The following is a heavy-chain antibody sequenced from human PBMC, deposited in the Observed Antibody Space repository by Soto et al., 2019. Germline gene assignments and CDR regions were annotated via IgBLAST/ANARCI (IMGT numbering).Heavy chain of an antibody. V-gene: IGHV3-23*01. CDR1: GFTFSSYA. D-gene: IGHD1-26*01. J-gene: IGHJ4*02. Sequence: EVQLLESGGGLVQPGGSLRLSCAASGFTFSSYAISWVRQAPGKGLEWVSAISGSGGSTYYADSVKGRFTISRDNSKNTLYLQMNSLRAEDTAVDYCARGGEWELLIYWGQGTLVTVSS. CDR3: ARGGEWELLIY. CDR2: ISGSGGST.